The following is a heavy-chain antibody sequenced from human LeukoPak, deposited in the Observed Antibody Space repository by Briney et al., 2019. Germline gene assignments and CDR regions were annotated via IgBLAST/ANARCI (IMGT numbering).Heavy chain of an antibody. D-gene: IGHD3-22*01. CDR1: GYTFTGYY. Sequence: ASVKVSCKASGYTFTGYYMHWVRQAPGQGLEWMGWINPNSGGTNYAQKFQGRVTMTRDTSISTAYMELSRLRSDDTAVYYCARASVVITSHFDYWGQGTLVTVSS. J-gene: IGHJ4*02. CDR3: ARASVVITSHFDY. CDR2: INPNSGGT. V-gene: IGHV1-2*02.